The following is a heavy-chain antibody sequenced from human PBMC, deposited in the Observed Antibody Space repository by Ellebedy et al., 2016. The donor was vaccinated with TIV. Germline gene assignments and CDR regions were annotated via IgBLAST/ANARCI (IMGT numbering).Heavy chain of an antibody. V-gene: IGHV1-8*01. J-gene: IGHJ5*02. CDR1: GYTFTSYD. CDR2: MNPNSGNT. Sequence: AASVKVSCKASGYTFTSYDINWVRQATGQGLEWMGWMNPNSGNTGYAQKFQGRVTMTRTTSISTAYMELSSLRSEDTAVYYCARVGEWQQLGFDPWGQGTLVTVSS. D-gene: IGHD6-13*01. CDR3: ARVGEWQQLGFDP.